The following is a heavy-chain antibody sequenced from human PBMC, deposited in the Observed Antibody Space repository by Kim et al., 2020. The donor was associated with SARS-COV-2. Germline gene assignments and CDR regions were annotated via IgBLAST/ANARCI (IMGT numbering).Heavy chain of an antibody. J-gene: IGHJ3*02. D-gene: IGHD1-26*01. CDR1: GGSISSSSYY. CDR3: ARPVGRDAFDI. Sequence: SETLSLTCTVSGGSISSSSYYWGWIRQPPGKGLEWIGSIYYSGSTYYNPSLKSRVTISVDTSKNQFSLKLSSVTAADTAVYYCARPVGRDAFDIWGQGT. CDR2: IYYSGST. V-gene: IGHV4-39*07.